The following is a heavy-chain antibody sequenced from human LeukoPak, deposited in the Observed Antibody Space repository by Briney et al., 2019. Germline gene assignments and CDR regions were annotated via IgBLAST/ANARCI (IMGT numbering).Heavy chain of an antibody. CDR2: IYYSGST. CDR3: ARRSTWSGYYTRGDFDY. CDR1: GGSISSSSYY. Sequence: SETLSLTCTVSGGSISSSSYYWGWIRQPPGKGLEWIGSIYYSGSTYYNPSLKSRVTISVDTSKNQFSLKLSSVTAADTAVYYCARRSTWSGYYTRGDFDYWGQGTLVTVSS. D-gene: IGHD3-3*01. J-gene: IGHJ4*02. V-gene: IGHV4-39*01.